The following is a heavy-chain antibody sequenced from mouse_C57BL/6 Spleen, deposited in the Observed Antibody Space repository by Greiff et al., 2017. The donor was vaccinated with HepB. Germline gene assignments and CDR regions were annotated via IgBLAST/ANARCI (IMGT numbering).Heavy chain of an antibody. CDR1: GYTFTSYW. D-gene: IGHD2-4*01. CDR2: IHPNSGST. V-gene: IGHV1-64*01. J-gene: IGHJ4*01. Sequence: QVQLQQPGAELVKPGASVKLSCKASGYTFTSYWMHLVKQRPGQGLEWIGMIHPNSGSTNYNEKFKSKATLTVDKSSSTAYMQLSSLTSEDSAVYYCARGDYDVYAMDYWGQGTSVTVSS. CDR3: ARGDYDVYAMDY.